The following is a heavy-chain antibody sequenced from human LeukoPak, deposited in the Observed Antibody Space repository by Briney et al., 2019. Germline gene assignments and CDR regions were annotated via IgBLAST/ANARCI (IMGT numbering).Heavy chain of an antibody. CDR2: IRYDGSNK. CDR1: GFTFSSYG. CDR3: AKDSPTYYYDSSGYLDY. D-gene: IGHD3-22*01. Sequence: GGSLRLSCAASGFTFSSYGMHWVRQAPGKGLEWVAFIRYDGSNKYYADSVKGRFTISRDNSKNTLYLQMNSLRAEDTAVYYCAKDSPTYYYDSSGYLDYWGQGTLVTVSS. J-gene: IGHJ4*02. V-gene: IGHV3-30*02.